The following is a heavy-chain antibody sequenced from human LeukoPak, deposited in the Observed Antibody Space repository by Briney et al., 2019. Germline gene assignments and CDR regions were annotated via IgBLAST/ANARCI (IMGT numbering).Heavy chain of an antibody. CDR1: GGSFSGYY. J-gene: IGHJ3*02. V-gene: IGHV4-34*01. CDR2: INHSGST. CDR3: ARETYYYDSSGPPHAFDI. Sequence: SETLSLTCAVYGGSFSGYYWSWIRQPPGKGLEWIGEINHSGSTNYNPSLKSRVTISVDTSKNQFFLKLSSVTAADTAVYYCARETYYYDSSGPPHAFDIWGQGTMVTVSS. D-gene: IGHD3-22*01.